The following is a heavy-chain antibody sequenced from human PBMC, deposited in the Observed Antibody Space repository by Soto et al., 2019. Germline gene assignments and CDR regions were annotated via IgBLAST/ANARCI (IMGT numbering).Heavy chain of an antibody. CDR1: GGTLNKAW. CDR3: VTDPDGGLSARDVPGY. J-gene: IGHJ4*02. CDR2: SKSESSGGTT. D-gene: IGHD6-6*01. Sequence: GGSLRLSCVVSGGTLNKAWLSWVRQAPGKGMEWVGRSKSESSGGTTDYAAPGRGRFSTSRDDSINTLTLQMDSLNTDYTAVYYCVTDPDGGLSARDVPGYWGQGTLVTVSS. V-gene: IGHV3-15*01.